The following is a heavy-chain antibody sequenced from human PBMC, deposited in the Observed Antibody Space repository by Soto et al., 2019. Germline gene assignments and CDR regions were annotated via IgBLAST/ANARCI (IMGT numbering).Heavy chain of an antibody. CDR2: ISGSGGST. D-gene: IGHD3-10*01. J-gene: IGHJ4*02. CDR3: AKGMIYYGSGSWEYYFDY. Sequence: GGSLRLSCAASGFTFSSYAMSWVRQAPGKGLEWVSAISGSGGSTYYADSVKGRFTISRDNSKNTLYLQMNSLRAEDTAVYYCAKGMIYYGSGSWEYYFDYWGQGTLVTVSS. CDR1: GFTFSSYA. V-gene: IGHV3-23*01.